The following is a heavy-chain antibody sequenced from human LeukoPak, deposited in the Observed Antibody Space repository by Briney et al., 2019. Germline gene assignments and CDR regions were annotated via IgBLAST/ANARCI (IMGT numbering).Heavy chain of an antibody. CDR2: IIPILGIA. CDR1: VGTFSSYA. CDR3: AREAGYTGFDP. Sequence: SVKVSCKASVGTFSSYAISGVGQAPGQGLEGMGRIIPILGIANYAQKFQGRVTITADKSTSTAYMELSSLRSEDTAVYYCAREAGYTGFDPWGQGTLVTVSP. D-gene: IGHD5-18*01. J-gene: IGHJ5*02. V-gene: IGHV1-69*04.